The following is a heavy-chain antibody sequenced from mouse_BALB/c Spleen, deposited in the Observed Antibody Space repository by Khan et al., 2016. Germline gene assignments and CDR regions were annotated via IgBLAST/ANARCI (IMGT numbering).Heavy chain of an antibody. D-gene: IGHD2-2*01. CDR2: ISYDGYN. J-gene: IGHJ3*01. CDR1: GYSITSGYF. Sequence: EVELVESGRGFVKPARSLSLTCSVTGYSITSGYFSNCLRPFHGNKLEWMGYISYDGYNYYQPCLTNRISITSDTAKNQFYLKLNSLNTEDSATYSRASDGNDGWFAYWGQGTLVTVSA. CDR3: ASDGNDGWFAY. V-gene: IGHV3-6*02.